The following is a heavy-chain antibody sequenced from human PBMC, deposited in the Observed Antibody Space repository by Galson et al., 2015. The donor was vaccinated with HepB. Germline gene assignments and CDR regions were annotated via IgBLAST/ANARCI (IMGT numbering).Heavy chain of an antibody. CDR2: ISSNSGNI. Sequence: SLRVSCQASGFTFSSYSMSWVRQAPGQGLEWVGWISSNSGNIYYAESVKGRFTISRDNAKNSLYLQMNSLRAEDTAVYYWAREGMVVAAGLKVNWFDPWGQGTLVTVSS. CDR1: GFTFSSYS. D-gene: IGHD2-15*01. V-gene: IGHV3-21*01. J-gene: IGHJ5*02. CDR3: AREGMVVAAGLKVNWFDP.